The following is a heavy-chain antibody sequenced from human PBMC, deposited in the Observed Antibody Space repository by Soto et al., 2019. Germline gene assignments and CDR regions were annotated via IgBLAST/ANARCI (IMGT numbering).Heavy chain of an antibody. D-gene: IGHD3-16*01. CDR3: ARSDPITTTYNWFDP. Sequence: PGESLKISCKGSGYSFTSYWIGWVRQMPGKGLEWMGIIYPGDSDTRYSPSFQGQVTISADKSISTAYLQWSSLKASDTAMYYRARSDPITTTYNWFDPWGQGTLVTVSS. V-gene: IGHV5-51*01. CDR2: IYPGDSDT. CDR1: GYSFTSYW. J-gene: IGHJ5*02.